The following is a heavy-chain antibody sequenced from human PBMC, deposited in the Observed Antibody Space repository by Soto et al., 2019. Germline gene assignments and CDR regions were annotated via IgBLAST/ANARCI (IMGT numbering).Heavy chain of an antibody. J-gene: IGHJ6*02. Sequence: PGWSLRLACASSGFTFISYAMSWVRQAPGKGLEWVSAISGSGGSTYYADSVKGRFTISRDNSKNTLYLQMNSLRAEDTAVYYCAKIRGYDSSGYYRKPYYYYYGMDVWGQGTTVTVSS. CDR3: AKIRGYDSSGYYRKPYYYYYGMDV. D-gene: IGHD3-22*01. V-gene: IGHV3-23*01. CDR1: GFTFISYA. CDR2: ISGSGGST.